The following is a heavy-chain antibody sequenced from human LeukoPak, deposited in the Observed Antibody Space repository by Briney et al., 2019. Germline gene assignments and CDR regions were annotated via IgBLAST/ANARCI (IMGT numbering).Heavy chain of an antibody. CDR1: DFTVSSKS. Sequence: GGSLRLSCAASDFTVSSKSMSWVRHTPGEGLEWVGSIRSKGYGAPTKYAASVRGRFLISRDDSAGIDYLLMKSLNTEVTATYYCPRKIYFFDYWGQGTLVTVSS. CDR2: IRSKGYGAPT. V-gene: IGHV3-49*04. J-gene: IGHJ4*02. CDR3: PRKIYFFDY.